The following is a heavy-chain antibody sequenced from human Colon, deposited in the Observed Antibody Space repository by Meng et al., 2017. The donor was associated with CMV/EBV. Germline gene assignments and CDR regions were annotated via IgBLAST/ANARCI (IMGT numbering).Heavy chain of an antibody. D-gene: IGHD2-21*01. CDR3: VRGRVVGGG. J-gene: IGHJ4*02. V-gene: IGHV1-8*01. CDR2: MNPDSGHT. CDR1: GYSFTMYD. Sequence: ASVKVSCKTSGYSFTMYDIYWVRQASGQGLEWMGWMNPDSGHTAYAQKFQGRITMTRDTSVTTAYLEITSLRSDDTAVYYWVRGRVVGGGWGQGTLVTVSS.